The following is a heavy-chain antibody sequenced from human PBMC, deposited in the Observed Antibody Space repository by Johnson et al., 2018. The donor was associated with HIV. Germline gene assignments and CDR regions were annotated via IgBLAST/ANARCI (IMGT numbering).Heavy chain of an antibody. J-gene: IGHJ3*02. CDR2: LSYDGSNK. Sequence: QVQLVESGGGLVKPGGSLRLSCAASGFTFSDYYMSWIRQAPGKGLEWVAVLSYDGSNKYYADSVKGRFTISRDNSKNTLYLQMNGLRAEYTAVYYCAKVAYSDAFDIWGQGTMVTVSS. CDR3: AKVAYSDAFDI. V-gene: IGHV3-30*18. CDR1: GFTFSDYY. D-gene: IGHD1-1*01.